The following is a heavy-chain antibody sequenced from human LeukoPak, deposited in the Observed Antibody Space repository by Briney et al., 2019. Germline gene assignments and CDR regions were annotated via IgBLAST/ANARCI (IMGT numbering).Heavy chain of an antibody. CDR2: ISPSGGIT. CDR3: AKESLRVVPSATFDY. D-gene: IGHD2-2*01. CDR1: GFTFSSHG. V-gene: IGHV3-23*01. J-gene: IGHJ4*02. Sequence: PGGSLRLSCAASGFTFSSHGMNWVRQAPGKGLEWVSGISPSGGITYYTDSVKGRFTISRDNSKNTQSLQMNSLRAEDTAVYYCAKESLRVVPSATFDYWGQGTLVTVSS.